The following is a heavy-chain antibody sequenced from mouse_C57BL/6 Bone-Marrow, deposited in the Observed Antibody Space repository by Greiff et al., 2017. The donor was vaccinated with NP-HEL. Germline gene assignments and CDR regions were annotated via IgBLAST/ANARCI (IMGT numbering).Heavy chain of an antibody. D-gene: IGHD2-3*01. CDR2: IYPGSGNT. CDR1: GYTFTAYY. J-gene: IGHJ2*01. CDR3: AREGDGPFDY. Sequence: QVQLQQSGAELVRPGASVKLSCKASGYTFTAYYINWVKQRPGQGLEWIARIYPGSGNTYYNEKFKGKATLTAEKSSRTAYLQIRSLTSEDSVVYFGAREGDGPFDYWGQGTTRTVSS. V-gene: IGHV1-76*01.